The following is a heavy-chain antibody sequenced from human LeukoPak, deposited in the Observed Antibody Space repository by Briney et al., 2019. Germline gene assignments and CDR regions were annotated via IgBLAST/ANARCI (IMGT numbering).Heavy chain of an antibody. D-gene: IGHD3-22*01. V-gene: IGHV4-61*01. J-gene: IGHJ4*02. CDR2: IYYTGGT. CDR3: ARGRAYYDSSGYFDY. CDR1: GGSVSSSSYY. Sequence: SETLSLTCTVSGGSVSSSSYYWTWLRQPPGKGLEWIGYIYYTGGTNYNPSLKSRVTISVDRSKNQFSLRLSSVTAADTAVYYCARGRAYYDSSGYFDYWGQGTLVTVSS.